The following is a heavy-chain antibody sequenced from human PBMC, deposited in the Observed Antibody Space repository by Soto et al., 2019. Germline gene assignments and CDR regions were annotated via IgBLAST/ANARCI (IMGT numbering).Heavy chain of an antibody. J-gene: IGHJ4*02. CDR2: VKSKSDGETT. D-gene: IGHD2-21*01. V-gene: IGHV3-15*01. CDR3: STDRRIASSDY. CDR1: GFTFTNAW. Sequence: EVQLVESGGGLVKPGESLRLSCAASGFTFTNAWMGWVRQAPGKGLEWVGRVKSKSDGETTDYAAPVKGRFTISRDDSKNTLYLKMNSLNAEDTAVYYCSTDRRIASSDYWGQGTLVTVSS.